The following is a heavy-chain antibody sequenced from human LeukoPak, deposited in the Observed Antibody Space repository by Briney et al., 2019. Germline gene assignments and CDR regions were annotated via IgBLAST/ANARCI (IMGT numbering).Heavy chain of an antibody. D-gene: IGHD6-13*01. CDR1: GFTFSDYY. Sequence: GGSLRLSCAASGFTFSDYYMSWIRQAPGKGLEWVSYISSSGSTIYYADSVKGRFTISRDNAKNSLYLQMNSLRAEDTAVYYCARDPIAAAGNWFDPWGQGTLVTVSS. V-gene: IGHV3-11*04. CDR3: ARDPIAAAGNWFDP. J-gene: IGHJ5*02. CDR2: ISSSGSTI.